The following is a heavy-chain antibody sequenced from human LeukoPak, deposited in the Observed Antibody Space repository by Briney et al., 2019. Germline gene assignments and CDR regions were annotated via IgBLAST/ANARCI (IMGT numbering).Heavy chain of an antibody. D-gene: IGHD6-6*01. CDR3: ARGIPGGSSSYLLEY. J-gene: IGHJ4*02. CDR2: ISSSSSYI. CDR1: GFTFSSDS. V-gene: IGHV3-21*01. Sequence: PGGSLRVSCAASGFTFSSDSMNWVRQAPGKGLEWVSSISSSSSYIYYADSVKGRFTISRDNAKNSLYLQMNSLRAEDTAVYYCARGIPGGSSSYLLEYWGQGTLVTGSS.